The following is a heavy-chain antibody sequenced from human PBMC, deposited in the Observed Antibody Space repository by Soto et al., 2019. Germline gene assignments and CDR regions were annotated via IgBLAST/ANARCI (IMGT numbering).Heavy chain of an antibody. D-gene: IGHD5-12*01. V-gene: IGHV6-1*01. CDR2: TYFRSKWYN. CDR3: AKGDNLGPKTGYAFDP. J-gene: IGHJ5*02. Sequence: QPLSLPSAISGDRVSSNTASWNLIRHSPSRGLEWLGRTYFRSKWYNDYAVSVKSRIIINPDTSNNQFSLQLNSVTPEDTAVYFCAKGDNLGPKTGYAFDPWGQGIMVTVSS. CDR1: GDRVSSNTAS.